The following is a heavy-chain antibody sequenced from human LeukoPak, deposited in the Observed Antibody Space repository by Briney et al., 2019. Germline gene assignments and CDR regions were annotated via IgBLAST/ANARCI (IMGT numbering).Heavy chain of an antibody. Sequence: SGGSLRLSCAASVYTFNPYSVIWVRQAPGKGLEWVSSISSGSSYIFYADSMKGRFTISRENTKTSLYLQMYDLRAGVTFVYYCARQVGVDDAFDIWGQGTKVTVSS. CDR3: ARQVGVDDAFDI. CDR1: VYTFNPYS. D-gene: IGHD1-26*01. CDR2: ISSGSSYI. V-gene: IGHV3-21*01. J-gene: IGHJ3*02.